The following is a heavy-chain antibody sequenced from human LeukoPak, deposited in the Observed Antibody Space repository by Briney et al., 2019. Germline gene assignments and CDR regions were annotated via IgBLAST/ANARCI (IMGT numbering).Heavy chain of an antibody. J-gene: IGHJ5*02. Sequence: PSETLSLTYTVSGGSISSYYWSWIRQPPGKGLEWIGYIYYSGSTNYNPSLKSRVTISVDTSKNQFSLKLSSVTAADTAVYYCARGVEYNWNYDWFDPWGQGTLVTVSS. CDR1: GGSISSYY. CDR2: IYYSGST. CDR3: ARGVEYNWNYDWFDP. V-gene: IGHV4-59*01. D-gene: IGHD1-7*01.